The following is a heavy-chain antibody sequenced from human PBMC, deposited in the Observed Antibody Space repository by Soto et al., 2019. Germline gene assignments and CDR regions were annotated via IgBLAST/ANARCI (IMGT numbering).Heavy chain of an antibody. D-gene: IGHD5-12*01. CDR1: GGSISSGGYY. Sequence: SETLSLTCTVSGGSISSGGYYWSWISQHPGKGLEWIGYIYYSGSTYYNPSLKSRVTISVDTSKNQFSLKLSSVTAADTAVYYCARDFGYSGYAYYYYYGMDVWGQGTTVTV. V-gene: IGHV4-31*03. J-gene: IGHJ6*02. CDR3: ARDFGYSGYAYYYYYGMDV. CDR2: IYYSGST.